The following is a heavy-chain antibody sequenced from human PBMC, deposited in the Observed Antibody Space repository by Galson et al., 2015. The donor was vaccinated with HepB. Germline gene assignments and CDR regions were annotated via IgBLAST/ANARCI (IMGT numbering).Heavy chain of an antibody. CDR1: GYTFTAYY. J-gene: IGHJ4*02. CDR2: INPNRGDT. D-gene: IGHD3-22*01. V-gene: IGHV1-2*06. CDR3: ARVGGYYDRVEDGY. Sequence: SVKVSCKASGYTFTAYYMHWVRQAPGQGLEWMGRINPNRGDTNYAQKFQGRVTMTRDTSISTAYMELGRLRSDDTAVYYCARVGGYYDRVEDGYWGQGTLVTVSS.